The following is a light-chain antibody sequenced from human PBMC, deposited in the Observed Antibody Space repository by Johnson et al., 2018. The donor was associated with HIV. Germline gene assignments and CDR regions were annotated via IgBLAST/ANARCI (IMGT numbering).Light chain of an antibody. CDR1: SSNIGNNY. CDR3: GTWDSSLSAGV. J-gene: IGLJ1*01. V-gene: IGLV1-51*02. CDR2: ENH. Sequence: QSVLTQPPSVSAAPGQKVTISCSGSSSNIGNNYVSWYQQLPGTAPKLLIYENHKRPSGIPDRFSASTSGTSATLGITGLTPGYEADYYCGTWDSSLSAGVFGTGTKVTVL.